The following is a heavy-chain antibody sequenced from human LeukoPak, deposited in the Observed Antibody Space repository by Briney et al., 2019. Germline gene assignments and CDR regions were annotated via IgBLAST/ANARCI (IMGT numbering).Heavy chain of an antibody. CDR3: ARDKFPEWDYYDSSGYHDAFDI. D-gene: IGHD3-22*01. CDR2: IYTSGST. V-gene: IGHV4-4*07. CDR1: GGSISNYY. J-gene: IGHJ3*02. Sequence: SETLSLTCTVSGGSISNYYWSWIRQPAGKGLEWIGRIYTSGSTNYNPSLKSRVTMSVDTSKNQFSLKLSSVTAADTAVYYCARDKFPEWDYYDSSGYHDAFDIWGQGTMVTVSS.